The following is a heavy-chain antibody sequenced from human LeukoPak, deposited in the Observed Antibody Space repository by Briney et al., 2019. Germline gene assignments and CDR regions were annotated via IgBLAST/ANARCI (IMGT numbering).Heavy chain of an antibody. D-gene: IGHD2-15*01. J-gene: IGHJ5*02. CDR3: ARDNLGYCSGGSCYQDWFDP. CDR1: GGSISSGSYY. Sequence: PSETLSLTCTVSGGSISSGSYYWSWIRQPAGKGLEWIGRIYTSGSTNYNPSLKSRVTISVDTSKNQFSLKLSSVTAADTAVYYCARDNLGYCSGGSCYQDWFDPWGQGTLVTVSS. CDR2: IYTSGST. V-gene: IGHV4-61*02.